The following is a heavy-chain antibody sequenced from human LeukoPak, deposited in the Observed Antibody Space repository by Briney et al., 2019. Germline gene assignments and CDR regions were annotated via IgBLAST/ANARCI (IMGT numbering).Heavy chain of an antibody. CDR1: GYALTSYD. V-gene: IGHV1-8*01. Sequence: ASVKVSCKASGYALTSYDINWVRQATGQGLEWMGWMNPNSGNTGYAQKFQGRVTMTRNTSISTAYMELSSLRSEDTAVYYCARVSGGAAALGFWGQGTLVTVSS. CDR2: MNPNSGNT. J-gene: IGHJ4*02. D-gene: IGHD6-13*01. CDR3: ARVSGGAAALGF.